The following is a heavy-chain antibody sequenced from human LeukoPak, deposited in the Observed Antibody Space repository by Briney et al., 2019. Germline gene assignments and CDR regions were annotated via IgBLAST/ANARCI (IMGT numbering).Heavy chain of an antibody. Sequence: SVKVSCKASGYTFTSYAISWVRQAPGQGLEWMGRIIPILGIANYAQKFQGRVTITADKSTSTAYMELSSLRSEDTAVYYCARLMEQWLAMDYWGQGTLVTVSS. J-gene: IGHJ4*02. V-gene: IGHV1-69*04. D-gene: IGHD6-19*01. CDR1: GYTFTSYA. CDR3: ARLMEQWLAMDY. CDR2: IIPILGIA.